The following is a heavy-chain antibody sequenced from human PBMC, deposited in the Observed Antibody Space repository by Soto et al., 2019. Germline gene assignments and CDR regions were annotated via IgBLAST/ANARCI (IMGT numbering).Heavy chain of an antibody. CDR3: ARIPSHYYYYYMDV. CDR1: GFSLSNARMG. Sequence: SGPTLVNPTQTLALTCTVSGFSLSNARMGVSWIRQPPGKALEWLAHIFSNDEKSYSTSLKSRLTISKDTSKSQVVLTMTNMDPVDTATYYRARIPSHYYYYYMDVWGKGTTVTSP. CDR2: IFSNDEK. V-gene: IGHV2-26*01. J-gene: IGHJ6*03.